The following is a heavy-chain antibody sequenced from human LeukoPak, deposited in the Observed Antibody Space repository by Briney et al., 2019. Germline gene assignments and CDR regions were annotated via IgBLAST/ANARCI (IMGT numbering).Heavy chain of an antibody. CDR1: GGTFSSYA. J-gene: IGHJ5*02. CDR3: ARDYRENNWFDP. V-gene: IGHV1-69*05. Sequence: SVKVSCKASGGTFSSYAISWVRQAPGQGLEWMGGIIPIFGTANYAQKFQGSVTITTDESTSTAYMELSSLRSEDTAVYYCARDYRENNWFDPWGQGTLVTVSS. CDR2: IIPIFGTA. D-gene: IGHD4-11*01.